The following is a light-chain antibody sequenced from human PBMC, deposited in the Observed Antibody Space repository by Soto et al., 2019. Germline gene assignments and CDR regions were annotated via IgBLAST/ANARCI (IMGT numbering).Light chain of an antibody. CDR2: ATS. J-gene: IGKJ2*01. CDR3: QHSYSSPT. Sequence: DIRVTQSPSSLSASVGDRVTITCRASQNIFTYLNWYQQRPGKAPNLLIYATSNLQSGVPSRFSGSGSGTDFTLTISSLQPEDFATYYCQHSYSSPTFGQGTKVEIK. CDR1: QNIFTY. V-gene: IGKV1-39*01.